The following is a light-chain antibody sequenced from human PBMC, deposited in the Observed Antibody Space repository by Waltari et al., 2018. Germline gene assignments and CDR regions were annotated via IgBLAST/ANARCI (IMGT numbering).Light chain of an antibody. CDR2: AND. Sequence: QSVLTQPPSASGTPGQRVTISCSGSSSNIGRDTVNWYQQPPGRAPKLLIYANDQRPSGVPARFSGSKSGTSASLAISGRRSEDEADYHCAVWDDSLSGWVFGGGTKLTVL. CDR1: SSNIGRDT. V-gene: IGLV1-44*01. CDR3: AVWDDSLSGWV. J-gene: IGLJ3*02.